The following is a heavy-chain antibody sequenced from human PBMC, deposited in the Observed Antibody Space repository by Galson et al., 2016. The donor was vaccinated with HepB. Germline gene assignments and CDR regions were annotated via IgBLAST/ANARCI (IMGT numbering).Heavy chain of an antibody. CDR1: GFTMTTYV. D-gene: IGHD6-19*01. Sequence: SLRLSCAASGFTMTTYVIHWLRQAPGKGLEWVAVMSYTGSDKYYTASVKSRFTISRDNSKGTLYLQMKSLRTDDTALYYCARDAGWSDALDIWGQGTMVTVSS. J-gene: IGHJ3*02. V-gene: IGHV3-30-3*01. CDR3: ARDAGWSDALDI. CDR2: MSYTGSDK.